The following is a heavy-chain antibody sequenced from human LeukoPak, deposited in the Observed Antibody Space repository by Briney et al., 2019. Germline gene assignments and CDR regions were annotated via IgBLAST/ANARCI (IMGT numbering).Heavy chain of an antibody. CDR2: INHSGST. D-gene: IGHD2-21*02. V-gene: IGHV4-34*01. CDR1: GGSFSGYY. Sequence: SETLSLTWAVYGGSFSGYYWSWIRQPPAKGLEWIGEINHSGSTNYNPSLKSRVTISVDTSKNQFSLKLSSVTAADTAVYYCARERAAYCGGDCYSFDYWGQGTLVTVSS. J-gene: IGHJ4*02. CDR3: ARERAAYCGGDCYSFDY.